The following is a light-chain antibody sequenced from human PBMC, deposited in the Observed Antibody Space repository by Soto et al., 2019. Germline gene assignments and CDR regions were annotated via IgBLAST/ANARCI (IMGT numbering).Light chain of an antibody. Sequence: QSALTQPRSVSGSPGQSVTISCTGTSSDVGGYNYVSWYQQHPGKAPKLMIYDVSKRPSGVPDRFSGSKSGNTASLIISGRQAEDEADYYCCSYAGSYTVIFGGGTKLTVL. V-gene: IGLV2-11*01. CDR2: DVS. J-gene: IGLJ2*01. CDR3: CSYAGSYTVI. CDR1: SSDVGGYNY.